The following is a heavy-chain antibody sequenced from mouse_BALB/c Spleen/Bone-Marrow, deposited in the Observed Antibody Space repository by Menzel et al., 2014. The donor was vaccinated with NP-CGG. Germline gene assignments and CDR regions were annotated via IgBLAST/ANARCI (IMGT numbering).Heavy chain of an antibody. CDR1: GFSLTSYG. V-gene: IGHV2-2*02. J-gene: IGHJ4*01. Sequence: QVQLKQSGPGLVQPSQSLSITCTVSGFSLTSYGVHWVRQSPGKGLEWLGVIWSGGSTDYNAAFISRLSISKDNSKSQVFFKMNSLQANDTAIYYCVRDRWSSSGTPYAMDYWGQGTSVTVSS. CDR3: VRDRWSSSGTPYAMDY. CDR2: IWSGGST. D-gene: IGHD4-1*01.